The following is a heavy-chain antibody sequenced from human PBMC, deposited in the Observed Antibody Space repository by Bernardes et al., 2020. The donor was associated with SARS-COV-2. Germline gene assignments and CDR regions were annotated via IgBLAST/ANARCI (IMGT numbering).Heavy chain of an antibody. J-gene: IGHJ1*01. CDR3: ASGCSGAGCYLEYFQH. V-gene: IGHV1-18*04. CDR1: GYTFTSYG. D-gene: IGHD2-15*01. CDR2: ISAYNGYT. Sequence: ASVKVSCKASGYTFTSYGISWVRQAPGQGLEWMGWISAYNGYTNYAQKLQGRVTMTTDTSTSTAYMELRSLRSDDTAVYYCASGCSGAGCYLEYFQHWGQGTLVTVSS.